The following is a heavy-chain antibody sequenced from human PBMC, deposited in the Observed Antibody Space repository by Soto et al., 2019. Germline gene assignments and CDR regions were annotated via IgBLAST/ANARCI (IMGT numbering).Heavy chain of an antibody. D-gene: IGHD3-9*01. CDR2: IYHSGST. J-gene: IGHJ6*02. CDR3: ASSIPIAPPARLVTIIAQPYYYYGMDV. CDR1: GYSISSGYY. V-gene: IGHV4-38-2*02. Sequence: SETLSLTCTVSGYSISSGYYWGWIRQPPGKGLEWIGSIYHSGSTYYNPSLKSRVTISVDTSKNQFSLKLSSVTAADTAVYYCASSIPIAPPARLVTIIAQPYYYYGMDVWGQGTTVTVSS.